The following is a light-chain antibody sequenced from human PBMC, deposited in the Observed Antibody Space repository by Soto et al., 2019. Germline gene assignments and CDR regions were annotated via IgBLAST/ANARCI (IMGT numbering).Light chain of an antibody. CDR2: GAA. CDR3: QQYGSSGT. Sequence: EIVLTQSPGTLSLSPGERATLSCRASQSVSNNYLAWYQQKPGRAPRRLIYGAANRATGIPDRFSGRGSGTDFTLTISRLEPEDFAVYYCQQYGSSGTFGQGTKVDIK. J-gene: IGKJ1*01. CDR1: QSVSNNY. V-gene: IGKV3-20*01.